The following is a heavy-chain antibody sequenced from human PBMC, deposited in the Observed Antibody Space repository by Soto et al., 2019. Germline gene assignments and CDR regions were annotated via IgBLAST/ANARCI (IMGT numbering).Heavy chain of an antibody. CDR2: ISAYNGNT. CDR1: GYTFTSYG. J-gene: IGHJ5*02. CDR3: ARGRFDCSSTSCYARNWFDP. D-gene: IGHD2-2*01. V-gene: IGHV1-18*01. Sequence: QVQLVQSGAEVKKPGASVKVSCKASGYTFTSYGISWVRQAPGQGLEWMGWISAYNGNTNYAQKLQGRVTMTTDTSTSTAYMERRSLRSDDTAGYYCARGRFDCSSTSCYARNWFDPWGQGTLVTVSS.